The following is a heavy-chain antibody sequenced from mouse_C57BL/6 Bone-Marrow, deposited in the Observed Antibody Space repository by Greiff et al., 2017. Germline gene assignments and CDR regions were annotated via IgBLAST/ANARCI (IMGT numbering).Heavy chain of an antibody. D-gene: IGHD1-1*01. Sequence: VQLQQPGAELVRPGSSVKLSCKASGYTFTSYWMHWVKQRPIQGLEWIGNIDPSDSETHYNQKFKDKATLTVDKSSSTAYMQLSSLTSEDSAVYYCARDFYYYGTWYFDVWGTGTTVTVSS. CDR2: IDPSDSET. J-gene: IGHJ1*03. V-gene: IGHV1-52*01. CDR3: ARDFYYYGTWYFDV. CDR1: GYTFTSYW.